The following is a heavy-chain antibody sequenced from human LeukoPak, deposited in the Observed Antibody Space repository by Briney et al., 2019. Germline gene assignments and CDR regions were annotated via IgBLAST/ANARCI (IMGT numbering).Heavy chain of an antibody. CDR3: AKDRRTAGCGSTSCYDDAFDI. CDR2: VSGSGGST. Sequence: PGGSLRLSCAASGFTFSSYAMSWVRQAPGKGLEWVSAVSGSGGSTYYADSVKGRFTISRDNSKNTLYLQMNNLRAEDTAVYYCAKDRRTAGCGSTSCYDDAFDIWGQGTMVTVSS. V-gene: IGHV3-23*01. J-gene: IGHJ3*02. D-gene: IGHD2-2*01. CDR1: GFTFSSYA.